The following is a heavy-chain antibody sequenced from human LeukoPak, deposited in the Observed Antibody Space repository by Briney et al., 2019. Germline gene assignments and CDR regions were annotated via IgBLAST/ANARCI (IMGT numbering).Heavy chain of an antibody. D-gene: IGHD5-18*01. V-gene: IGHV1-3*01. Sequence: ASVKVSCKASGYTFTSYAMHWVRQAPGQRLEWVGWINAGNGNTKYSQKFQGRVTITRDTSASTAYMELSSLRSEDTAVYYCARVKFGYGENFDYWGQGTLVTVSS. CDR2: INAGNGNT. CDR3: ARVKFGYGENFDY. J-gene: IGHJ4*02. CDR1: GYTFTSYA.